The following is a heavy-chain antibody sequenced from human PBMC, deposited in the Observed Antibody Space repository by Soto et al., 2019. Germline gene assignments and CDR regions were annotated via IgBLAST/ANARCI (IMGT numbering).Heavy chain of an antibody. V-gene: IGHV4-59*01. CDR2: IYYSGST. Sequence: SETLSLTCTVSGGSISSYYWSWIRQPPGKGLEWIGYIYYSGSTNYNPSLKSRVTISVDTSKNQFSLKLSSVTAADTAVYYCARARGGKYRSFDYWGQGTLVTVSS. D-gene: IGHD3-16*01. J-gene: IGHJ4*02. CDR1: GGSISSYY. CDR3: ARARGGKYRSFDY.